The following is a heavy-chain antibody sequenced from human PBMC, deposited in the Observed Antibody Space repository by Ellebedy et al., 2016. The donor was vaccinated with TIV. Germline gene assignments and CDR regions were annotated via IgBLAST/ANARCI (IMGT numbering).Heavy chain of an antibody. CDR3: STLCLHDCLSRFDP. V-gene: IGHV3-30*04. CDR2: ISPDGSRK. CDR1: GFTFSRYE. Sequence: PGGSLRLSCAASGFTFSRYEIHWLRQSAGKGLEWLAVISPDGSRKDYADSVQGRFIISRDNSENTLSLQMNYLRPEDTAVYYCSTLCLHDCLSRFDPWGQGTLVTVSS. D-gene: IGHD2-21*02. J-gene: IGHJ5*02.